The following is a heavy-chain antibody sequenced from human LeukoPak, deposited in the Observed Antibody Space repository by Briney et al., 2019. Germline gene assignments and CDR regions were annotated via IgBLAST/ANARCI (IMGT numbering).Heavy chain of an antibody. CDR1: GYTLTELS. Sequence: ASVTVSFKVSGYTLTELSTHWVRQAPGKGLEWMGRFDPADGEAIYAQKLQGRVTMTEDTSTDTAYMELSSLRSEDTAVYYCATGKQAGFWSDSRPFDYCGQGTLVTVSS. D-gene: IGHD3-3*01. CDR2: FDPADGEA. J-gene: IGHJ4*02. V-gene: IGHV1-24*01. CDR3: ATGKQAGFWSDSRPFDY.